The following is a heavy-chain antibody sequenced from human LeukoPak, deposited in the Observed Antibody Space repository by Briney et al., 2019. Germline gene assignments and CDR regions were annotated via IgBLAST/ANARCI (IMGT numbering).Heavy chain of an antibody. CDR3: AKDLAGYSNNRDFGMDV. CDR2: ISYDGSNK. D-gene: IGHD6-13*01. V-gene: IGHV3-30*18. CDR1: GFTFNRYG. Sequence: GGSLRLSCAASGFTFNRYGMHWVRQAPGKGLEWVAVISYDGSNKFYADSVKGRFTISRDDSKNTLYLQMNSLGAEDTALYHCAKDLAGYSNNRDFGMDVWGQGTTVTVSS. J-gene: IGHJ6*02.